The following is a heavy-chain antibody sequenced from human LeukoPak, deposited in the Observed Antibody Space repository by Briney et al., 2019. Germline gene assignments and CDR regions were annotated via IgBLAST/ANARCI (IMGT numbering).Heavy chain of an antibody. J-gene: IGHJ5*02. Sequence: SETLSLTCTVSGGSISSGDYYWSWIRQPPGKGLEWIGYIYYSGSTYYNPSLKSRVTISVDTSKNQFSLRLSSVTAADTAVYYCAGTRTTGTTFWFDPWGQGTLVTVSS. D-gene: IGHD4-17*01. CDR3: AGTRTTGTTFWFDP. CDR2: IYYSGST. CDR1: GGSISSGDYY. V-gene: IGHV4-30-4*08.